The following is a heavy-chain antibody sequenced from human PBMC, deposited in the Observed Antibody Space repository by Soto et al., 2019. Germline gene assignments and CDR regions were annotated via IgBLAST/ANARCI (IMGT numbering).Heavy chain of an antibody. V-gene: IGHV4-4*07. Sequence: SETLSLTCSVSGGSISSYYWSWIRQPAGKGLEWIGRIYTSGSTNYNPSLKSRVTMSVDTSKNQFSLKLSSVTAADKAVYYCARVRSSGWLNWFAPWGKGTRVTVSS. D-gene: IGHD6-19*01. CDR2: IYTSGST. CDR3: ARVRSSGWLNWFAP. CDR1: GGSISSYY. J-gene: IGHJ5*02.